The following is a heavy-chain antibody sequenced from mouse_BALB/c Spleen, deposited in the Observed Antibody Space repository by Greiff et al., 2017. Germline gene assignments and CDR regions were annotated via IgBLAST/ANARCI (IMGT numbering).Heavy chain of an antibody. J-gene: IGHJ2*01. CDR2: ISSGSSTI. V-gene: IGHV5-17*02. CDR1: GFTFSSFG. CDR3: ARSPLYYHWDY. D-gene: IGHD2-4*01. Sequence: EVQRVESGGGLVQPGGSRKLSCAASGFTFSSFGMHWVRQAPEKGLEWVAYISSGSSTIYYADTVKGRFTISRDNPKNTLFLQMTSLRSEDTAMYYCARSPLYYHWDYWGQGTTLTVSS.